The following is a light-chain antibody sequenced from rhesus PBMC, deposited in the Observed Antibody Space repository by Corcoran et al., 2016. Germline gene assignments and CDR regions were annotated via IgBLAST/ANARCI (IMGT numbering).Light chain of an antibody. J-gene: IGKJ3*01. CDR3: LQGYSTPFT. CDR2: AAS. CDR1: QGISDY. V-gene: IGKV1-36*02. Sequence: DIQMTQSPSSLSASVGDRVTITCRASQGISDYLSWYQQKPGKVPKRLIYAASSLESGVPSRFSGSGSGTEFTLTISSLQPEDVAAYYCLQGYSTPFTFGPGTKLDIK.